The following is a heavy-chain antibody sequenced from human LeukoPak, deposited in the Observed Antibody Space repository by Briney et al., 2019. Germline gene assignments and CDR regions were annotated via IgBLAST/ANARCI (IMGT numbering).Heavy chain of an antibody. J-gene: IGHJ4*02. Sequence: GGSLRLSCAASGFTFSSYEMNWVRQAPGRGLEWLSYISSSGSTIYYADSAKGRFTISRDNAKNSLYLQMNSLRAEDTAVYYCATRLYCSGGSCYDYWGQGTLVTVSS. CDR2: ISSSGSTI. CDR1: GFTFSSYE. CDR3: ATRLYCSGGSCYDY. V-gene: IGHV3-48*03. D-gene: IGHD2-15*01.